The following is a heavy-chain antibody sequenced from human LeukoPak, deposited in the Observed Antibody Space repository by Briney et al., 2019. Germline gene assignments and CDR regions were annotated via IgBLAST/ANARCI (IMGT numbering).Heavy chain of an antibody. V-gene: IGHV3-21*01. J-gene: IGHJ4*02. CDR3: ARTSNYYGSGSYRYYFDY. CDR2: ISSSSYI. CDR1: GFTFSSYS. D-gene: IGHD3-10*01. Sequence: GGSLRLSCAASGFTFSSYSMNWVRQAPGKGLEWVSSISSSSYIYYADSVKGRFTISRDNAKNSLYLQMNSLRAEDTAVYYCARTSNYYGSGSYRYYFDYWGQGTLVTVSS.